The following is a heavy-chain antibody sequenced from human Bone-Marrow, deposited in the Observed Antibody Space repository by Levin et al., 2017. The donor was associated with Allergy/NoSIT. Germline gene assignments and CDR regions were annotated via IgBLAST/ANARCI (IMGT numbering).Heavy chain of an antibody. CDR1: GFTFSDYT. Sequence: AGGSLRLSCAASGFTFSDYTMNWVRQAPGKGLEWVSSISSSSSYIYYADSVKGRFTISRDNAKNSLYLQMNSLRAEDTAVYFCARDFYLGYCSGGSCYYIDHWGQGTLVTVSS. D-gene: IGHD2-15*01. CDR3: ARDFYLGYCSGGSCYYIDH. J-gene: IGHJ4*02. CDR2: ISSSSSYI. V-gene: IGHV3-21*01.